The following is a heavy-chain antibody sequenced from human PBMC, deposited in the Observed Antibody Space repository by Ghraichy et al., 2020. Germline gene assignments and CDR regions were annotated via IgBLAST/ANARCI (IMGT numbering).Heavy chain of an antibody. CDR2: IRSRAYSGTT. CDR1: GLTFGDYA. J-gene: IGHJ4*02. D-gene: IGHD3-10*01. CDR3: SPRMVRGVVIFHY. V-gene: IGHV3-49*04. Sequence: GESLNISCSVSGLTFGDYAMSWVRQAPGKGLEWVGFIRSRAYSGTTEYAASVKGRFSISRDDSKSIAYLQMNSLKTEDTAVYYCSPRMVRGVVIFHYWGQGILVTVSS.